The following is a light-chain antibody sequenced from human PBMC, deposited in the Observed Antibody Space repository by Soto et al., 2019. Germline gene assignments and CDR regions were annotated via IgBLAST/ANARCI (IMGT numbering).Light chain of an antibody. CDR1: SSDVGGYNY. J-gene: IGLJ1*01. CDR3: CSYTTSNTRQIV. CDR2: DVS. V-gene: IGLV2-14*03. Sequence: QSVLTQPASVSGSPGQSITISCTGTSSDVGGYNYVSWYQQHPGKAPKFMVYDVSSRPSGVSNRFSSYKSGNTASLTISGLQAEDEADYYCCSYTTSNTRQIVFGTGTKVTVL.